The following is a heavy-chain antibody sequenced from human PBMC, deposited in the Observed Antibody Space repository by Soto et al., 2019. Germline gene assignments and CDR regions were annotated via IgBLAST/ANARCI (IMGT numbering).Heavy chain of an antibody. Sequence: PSETLSLTCTVSGGSVTNSSYYWGWIRQSPGKGLEWIGSVYYRGRSYSKSSVKSRVTISVDTSKNRFSLSLNSVTASDTAVYFCVSQRTTVPTQAYFDYWGPGARGTVSS. V-gene: IGHV4-39*01. CDR2: VYYRGRS. D-gene: IGHD4-17*01. CDR3: VSQRTTVPTQAYFDY. CDR1: GGSVTNSSYY. J-gene: IGHJ4*02.